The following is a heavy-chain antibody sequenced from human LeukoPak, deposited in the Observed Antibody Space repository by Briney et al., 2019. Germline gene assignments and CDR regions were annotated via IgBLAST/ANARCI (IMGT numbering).Heavy chain of an antibody. CDR2: IFPGDSDT. CDR3: ARAGYGGNSGQFEF. Sequence: GESLKISCKASGYSFNTYWFAWVRQMPGKGLEWMGIIFPGDSDTRYSPSFQGQVTITADKATSTAYLQWDTLRASDTAIYYCARAGYGGNSGQFEFWGQGTLVTVSS. V-gene: IGHV5-51*01. CDR1: GYSFNTYW. J-gene: IGHJ4*02. D-gene: IGHD4-23*01.